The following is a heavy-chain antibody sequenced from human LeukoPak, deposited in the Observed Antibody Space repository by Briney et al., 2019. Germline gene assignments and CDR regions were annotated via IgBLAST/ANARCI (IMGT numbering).Heavy chain of an antibody. D-gene: IGHD3-16*02. J-gene: IGHJ4*02. Sequence: GGSLRLSCVASRFTFNTYAVNWVRQAPGKGLEWVSAISSNGDFTYYADSVRGRFTISRDNSKNTVFLQMNSLRAEDTAVYYCARDKVTFGGVIVYFDYWGQGTLVTVSS. CDR2: ISSNGDFT. CDR1: RFTFNTYA. CDR3: ARDKVTFGGVIVYFDY. V-gene: IGHV3-23*01.